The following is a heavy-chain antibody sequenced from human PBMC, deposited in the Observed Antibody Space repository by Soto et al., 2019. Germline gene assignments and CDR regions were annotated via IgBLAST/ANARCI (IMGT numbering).Heavy chain of an antibody. CDR3: ARAGVSAAPYYYMDV. V-gene: IGHV4-34*01. CDR2: ISHSAST. CDR1: GGSFSGYY. J-gene: IGHJ6*03. D-gene: IGHD2-2*01. Sequence: QVQLQQWGAGLLEPSETLSLTCAVYGGSFSGYYWSWIRQPPGRGLEWVGEISHSASTNYNPSLKSRVTISVDTSKNQFSLRLSSVTAADTAVYYCARAGVSAAPYYYMDVWGKGTTVTVSS.